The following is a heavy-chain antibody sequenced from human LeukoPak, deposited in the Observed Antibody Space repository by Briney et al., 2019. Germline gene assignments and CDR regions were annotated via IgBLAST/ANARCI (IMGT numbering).Heavy chain of an antibody. CDR1: GFTFSSYG. CDR2: IRYDGSNK. V-gene: IGHV3-30*02. CDR3: AKVLLYYDSSGYYDY. D-gene: IGHD3-22*01. Sequence: GGSLRLSCAASGFTFSSYGMHWVRQAPGKGLEWVAFIRYDGSNKYYADSVKGRFTISRDNSKNTLYLQMNSLRAEDTAVYYCAKVLLYYDSSGYYDYWGQGTLVTVSS. J-gene: IGHJ4*02.